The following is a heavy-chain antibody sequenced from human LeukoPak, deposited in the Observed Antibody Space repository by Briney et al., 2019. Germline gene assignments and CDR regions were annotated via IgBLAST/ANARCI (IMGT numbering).Heavy chain of an antibody. Sequence: GGSLRLSCAASGFTFSTYDMHWVRQLTGKGLEWVSVIDTAGDTYYADSMKGRFTISRENAKNSLYLQMNSLRAGDTAVYYCARAAPHPDQGDYEDYFDYWGQGTLVTVSS. CDR1: GFTFSTYD. CDR2: IDTAGDT. J-gene: IGHJ4*02. CDR3: ARAAPHPDQGDYEDYFDY. D-gene: IGHD4-17*01. V-gene: IGHV3-13*01.